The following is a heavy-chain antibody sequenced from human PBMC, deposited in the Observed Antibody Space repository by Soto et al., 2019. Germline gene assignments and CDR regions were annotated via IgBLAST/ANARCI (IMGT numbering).Heavy chain of an antibody. CDR3: TRVYSSSYHYFDY. Sequence: GGSLRLSCAASGFTVSSYHMSWVRQAPGKRLEWVSIIYSAGSADFADSVKGRFTISRDNSKNTLYLQMSSLRAEDTAVYYCTRVYSSSYHYFDYWGQGTLVTVSS. CDR1: GFTVSSYH. CDR2: IYSAGSA. J-gene: IGHJ4*02. V-gene: IGHV3-66*01. D-gene: IGHD6-13*01.